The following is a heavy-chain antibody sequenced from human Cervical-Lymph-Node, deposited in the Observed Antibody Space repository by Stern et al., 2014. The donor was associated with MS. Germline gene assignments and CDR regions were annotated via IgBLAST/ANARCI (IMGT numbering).Heavy chain of an antibody. Sequence: EVQLVQSGAEVKKPGESLKISCKLSGYSFTIYYIAWVRQMTGKGLEWMGVIYPYDSDPTYSPSFQGQVTISADKSITTAYLQWSSLRASDTAMYYCARHVQGFDYWGQGTLVTVSS. J-gene: IGHJ4*02. CDR1: GYSFTIYY. CDR2: IYPYDSDP. V-gene: IGHV5-51*01. CDR3: ARHVQGFDY.